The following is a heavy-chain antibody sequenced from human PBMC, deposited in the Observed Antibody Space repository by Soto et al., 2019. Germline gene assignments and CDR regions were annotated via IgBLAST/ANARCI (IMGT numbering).Heavy chain of an antibody. CDR2: ISSSARTT. CDR3: AKVVYERSVNDALDI. V-gene: IGHV3-11*01. J-gene: IGHJ3*02. CDR1: GFTFSYYY. Sequence: GGSLRLSCAASGFTFSYYYMSWIRQAPGKGLEWISYISSSARTTYYADSVTGRFTISRDNAGNSLFLQMNSLRGEDTAVYYCAKVVYERSVNDALDIWGQGTMVTVSS. D-gene: IGHD3-22*01.